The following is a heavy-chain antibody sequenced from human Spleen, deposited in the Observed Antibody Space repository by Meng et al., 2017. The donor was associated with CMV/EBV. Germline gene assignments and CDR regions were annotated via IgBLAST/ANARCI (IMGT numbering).Heavy chain of an antibody. CDR2: IYSGGSTT. CDR1: GFTFSSYT. Sequence: CAASGFTFSSYTMSWVRQAPGKGLEWVSVIYSGGSTTYYADSVKGRFTISRDNSKNTLYLQMNSLRAEDTAVYYCARSLYYYGPGGYWGQGTLVTVSS. D-gene: IGHD3-10*01. J-gene: IGHJ4*02. CDR3: ARSLYYYGPGGY. V-gene: IGHV3-23*03.